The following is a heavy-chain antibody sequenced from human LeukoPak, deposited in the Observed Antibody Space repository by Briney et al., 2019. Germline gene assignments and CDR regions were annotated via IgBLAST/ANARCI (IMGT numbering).Heavy chain of an antibody. D-gene: IGHD3-10*01. CDR1: GYTFTSYA. V-gene: IGHV1-3*01. J-gene: IGHJ5*02. CDR2: INAGDGNT. Sequence: GASVKVSCKASGYTFTSYAMHWVRQAPGQRLEWMGWINAGDGNTKYSQNFQGRITITRDTSASTAYMELRSLRSDDTAVYYCARDAAYYYGSGSYPYGPWGQGTLVTVSS. CDR3: ARDAAYYYGSGSYPYGP.